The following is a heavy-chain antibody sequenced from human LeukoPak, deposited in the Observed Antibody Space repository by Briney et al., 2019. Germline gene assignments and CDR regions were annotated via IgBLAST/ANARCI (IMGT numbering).Heavy chain of an antibody. V-gene: IGHV3-64*01. CDR1: AFTFSSYA. CDR2: ISGNGGST. Sequence: GGSLRLSCAASAFTFSSYAMHWVRQAPGKGLEYVSVISGNGGSTFYANSVEGRFTISRDISKNTLYLQMGSLRAEDMAVYYCARAPYSGSYSDYWGQGTLVTVSS. CDR3: ARAPYSGSYSDY. J-gene: IGHJ4*02. D-gene: IGHD1-26*01.